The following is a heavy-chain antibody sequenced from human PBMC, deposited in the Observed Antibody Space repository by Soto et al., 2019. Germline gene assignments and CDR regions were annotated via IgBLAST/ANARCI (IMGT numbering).Heavy chain of an antibody. CDR3: ARGETYLGV. CDR2: IIPICSSR. D-gene: IGHD3-16*01. V-gene: IGHV1-69*01. Sequence: QVQLVQSGAEVKKPGSSVKVSCKTSRDTFNKYAFNWVRQAPGQGLEWMGWIIPICSSRNYAEKFQGRVTITADDSTSTAYMELGSLRFEDTAVYYCARGETYLGVWGQGTTVTVSS. CDR1: RDTFNKYA. J-gene: IGHJ6*02.